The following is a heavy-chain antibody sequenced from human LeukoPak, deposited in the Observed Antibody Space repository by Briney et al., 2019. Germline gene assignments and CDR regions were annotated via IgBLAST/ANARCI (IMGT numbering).Heavy chain of an antibody. CDR1: GFTFDDYG. J-gene: IGHJ4*02. Sequence: GGSLRLSCAASGFTFDDYGMSWVRQAPGKGLEWVSGINWNGGSTGYADSVKGRFTISRDNAKNSLYLQMNSLRAEDTALYHCARGFRYYYDSSGPFDYWGQGTLVTVSS. CDR2: INWNGGST. CDR3: ARGFRYYYDSSGPFDY. D-gene: IGHD3-22*01. V-gene: IGHV3-20*01.